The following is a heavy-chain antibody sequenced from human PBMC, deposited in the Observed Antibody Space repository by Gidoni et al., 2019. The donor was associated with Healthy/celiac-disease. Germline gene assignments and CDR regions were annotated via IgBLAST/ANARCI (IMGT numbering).Heavy chain of an antibody. J-gene: IGHJ5*02. V-gene: IGHV3-23*01. Sequence: EVQLLESGGGLVQPGGSLRLTCAASGFTFSSYAMSWVRQAPGKGLEWVSAISGSGGSTYYADAVKGRFTISRDNSKNTLYLQMNSLRAEDTAVYYCAKSPDYYDSSSFDPWGQGTLVTVSS. CDR2: ISGSGGST. D-gene: IGHD3-22*01. CDR1: GFTFSSYA. CDR3: AKSPDYYDSSSFDP.